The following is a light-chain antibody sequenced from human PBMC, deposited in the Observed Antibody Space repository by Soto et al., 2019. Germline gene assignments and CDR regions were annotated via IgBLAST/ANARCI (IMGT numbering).Light chain of an antibody. CDR3: SSYAGSNKGV. V-gene: IGLV2-8*01. Sequence: QSALTQPPSASGSPGQSVTISCTGTSSGVGGYNYVSWYQQHPGKAPKLMIYEVSKRPSGVPDRFSGSKSGNTASLTVSGLQAEDEADYYCSSYAGSNKGVFGGGTKVTVL. CDR1: SSGVGGYNY. CDR2: EVS. J-gene: IGLJ3*02.